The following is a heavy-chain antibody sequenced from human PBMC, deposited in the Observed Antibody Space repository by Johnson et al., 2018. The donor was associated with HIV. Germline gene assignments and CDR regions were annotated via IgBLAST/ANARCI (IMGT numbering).Heavy chain of an antibody. Sequence: QVQLVESGGGVVQPGGSLRLSCAASGFTFSSYGMHWVRQAPGKGLEWVAFIRYDGSNKYYADSVKGRFTISRDNSKNTLYLQMNSLRTEDTAVYYCARGQRASMIVVVDIWGQGTKVTVSS. V-gene: IGHV3-30*02. CDR3: ARGQRASMIVVVDI. CDR2: IRYDGSNK. D-gene: IGHD3-22*01. CDR1: GFTFSSYG. J-gene: IGHJ3*02.